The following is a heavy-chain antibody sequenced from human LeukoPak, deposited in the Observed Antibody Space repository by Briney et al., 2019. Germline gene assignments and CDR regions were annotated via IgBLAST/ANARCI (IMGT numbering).Heavy chain of an antibody. V-gene: IGHV3-7*01. CDR1: GFTFSSYW. CDR2: IKQDGSEK. CDR3: AKYCDFWSGYLPFDY. J-gene: IGHJ4*02. Sequence: GGSLRLSCAASGFTFSSYWMSWVRQAPGKGLEGVANIKQDGSEKYYVDSGKGGFTISRYNAENSLYLKMNSLRAEDTAMYYCAKYCDFWSGYLPFDYWGQGTLVTVSS. D-gene: IGHD3-3*01.